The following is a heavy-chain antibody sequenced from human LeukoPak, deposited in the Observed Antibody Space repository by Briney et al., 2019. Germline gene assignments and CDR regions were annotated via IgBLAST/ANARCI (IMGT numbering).Heavy chain of an antibody. CDR3: ARGAHDYGDYVPAFDI. CDR2: IKQDGSEK. CDR1: GFTFSSYW. D-gene: IGHD4-17*01. Sequence: PGGSLRLSCAASGFTFSSYWMSWVRQAPGKGLEWVANIKQDGSEKYYVDSVKGRFTISRDNAKNSLYLQMNSLRAEDTAVYYCARGAHDYGDYVPAFDIWGQGTMVTVSS. V-gene: IGHV3-7*05. J-gene: IGHJ3*02.